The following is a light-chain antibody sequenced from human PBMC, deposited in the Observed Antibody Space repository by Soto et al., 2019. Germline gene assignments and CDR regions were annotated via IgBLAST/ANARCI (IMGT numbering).Light chain of an antibody. V-gene: IGKV1-5*01. CDR3: QQYASYSPT. J-gene: IGKJ1*01. CDR1: QSINNW. Sequence: DIQMTQSPSTPSASVGDRVSITCRASQSINNWLAWYQLKPGKAPKLLIYDASTLESGVPSRFSGSGSGTEFTLTISSLQPDDFATYYCQQYASYSPTFGQGTKVDIK. CDR2: DAS.